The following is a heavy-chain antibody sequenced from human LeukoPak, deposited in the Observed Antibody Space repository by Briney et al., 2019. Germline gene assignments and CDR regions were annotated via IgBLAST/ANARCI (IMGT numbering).Heavy chain of an antibody. CDR1: GYTFTDLTEYY. J-gene: IGHJ4*02. V-gene: IGHV1-2*02. D-gene: IGHD1-26*01. CDR3: ARRLGGSSEGYEF. Sequence: GASVKVSCTASGYTFTDLTEYYIHWVRQAPGQGLEWMGWINPNNGGTKYAQKFQGRVTMTRDMSMNTAYMELSSLTSDDTAVYYCARRLGGSSEGYEFWGQGPLVTASS. CDR2: INPNNGGT.